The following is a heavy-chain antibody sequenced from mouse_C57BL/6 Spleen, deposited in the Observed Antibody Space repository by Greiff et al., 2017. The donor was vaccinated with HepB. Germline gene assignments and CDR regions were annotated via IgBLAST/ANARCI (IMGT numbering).Heavy chain of an antibody. V-gene: IGHV1-4*01. CDR1: GYTFTSYT. D-gene: IGHD1-1*01. J-gene: IGHJ4*01. Sequence: VQLQQSGAELARPGASVKMSCKASGYTFTSYTMHWVKQRPGQGLEWIGYINPSSGYTKYKQKFKDKATLTADKSSSTAYMQLSSLTSEDSAVYYCASYYGSSLYAMDYWGQGTSVTVSS. CDR3: ASYYGSSLYAMDY. CDR2: INPSSGYT.